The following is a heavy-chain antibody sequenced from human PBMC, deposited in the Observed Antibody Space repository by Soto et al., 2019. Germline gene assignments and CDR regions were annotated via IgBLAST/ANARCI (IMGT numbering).Heavy chain of an antibody. Sequence: GGSLRLSCAASGFTFSTYWMHWIHQVPGKGLDCVSRSTSDASHTNDADSVKCRFTMSRENAKKTMDLEWNSSRAEDTAVYYCVRDGQFSTPSCYGSWFDPREQGTLVTVAS. CDR3: VRDGQFSTPSCYGSWFDP. CDR2: STSDASHT. J-gene: IGHJ5*02. CDR1: GFTFSTYW. V-gene: IGHV3-74*01. D-gene: IGHD2-2*01.